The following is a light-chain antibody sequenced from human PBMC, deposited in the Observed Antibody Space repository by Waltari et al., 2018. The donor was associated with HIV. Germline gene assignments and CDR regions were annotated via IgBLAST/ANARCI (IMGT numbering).Light chain of an antibody. V-gene: IGKV1-39*01. J-gene: IGKJ3*01. CDR3: QQNYLTTFT. CDR1: QNIGKV. Sequence: DIQVTQSPSSLSASVRDSITITCLTSQNIGKVLNWYQQKPGTAPKVLIFAASSLHSGVPSRFSGSGSGTDFTLTISSLQPEDVATYYCQQNYLTTFTFGPGTNVDFK. CDR2: AAS.